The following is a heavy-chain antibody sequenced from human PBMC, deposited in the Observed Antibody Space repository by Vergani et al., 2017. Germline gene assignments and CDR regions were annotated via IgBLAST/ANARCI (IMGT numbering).Heavy chain of an antibody. J-gene: IGHJ4*02. D-gene: IGHD3-3*01. V-gene: IGHV4-39*01. CDR2: IYYSGST. Sequence: QVQLQESGPGLVKPSQTLSLTCTVSGGSISRGYYYWGWIRQPPGKGLEWIGSIYYSGSTYYNPSLKSRVTISVDTSKNQFSLKLSSVTAADTAVYYCAKTYYDFWSGYYYFDYWGQGTLVTVSS. CDR1: GGSISRGYYY. CDR3: AKTYYDFWSGYYYFDY.